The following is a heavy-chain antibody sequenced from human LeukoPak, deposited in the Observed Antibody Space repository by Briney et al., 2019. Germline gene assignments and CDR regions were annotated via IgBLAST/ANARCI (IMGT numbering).Heavy chain of an antibody. CDR2: IYSGGST. J-gene: IGHJ6*03. CDR3: ARDAAVSSSWYDPYYYYYYMDV. Sequence: GGSLRLSCAASGFTVSSNYMSWVRQAPGKGLEWVSVIYSGGSTYYADSVKGRFTISRDNSKNTLYLQMNSLRAEDTAVYYCARDAAVSSSWYDPYYYYYYMDVWGKGTTVTVSS. CDR1: GFTVSSNY. V-gene: IGHV3-66*01. D-gene: IGHD6-13*01.